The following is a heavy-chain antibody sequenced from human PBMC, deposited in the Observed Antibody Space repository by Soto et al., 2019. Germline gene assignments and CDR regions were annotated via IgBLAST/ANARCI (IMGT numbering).Heavy chain of an antibody. J-gene: IGHJ4*02. Sequence: PSETLSLTCTVSGGSISNYYWSWIRQPPGKGLEWIGYIYYSGSTNYNPSIKSRVTISVDTSKNQLSLKLSSVTAADTAVYYFARHPGYYEILTGYSTYFFDYWGQGILVTVSS. D-gene: IGHD3-9*01. CDR3: ARHPGYYEILTGYSTYFFDY. V-gene: IGHV4-59*08. CDR2: IYYSGST. CDR1: GGSISNYY.